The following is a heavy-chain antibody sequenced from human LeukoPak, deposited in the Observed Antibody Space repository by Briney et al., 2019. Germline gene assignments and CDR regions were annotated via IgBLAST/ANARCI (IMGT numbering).Heavy chain of an antibody. D-gene: IGHD3-3*01. CDR3: ARDPGVVAFHYFDY. Sequence: GGSLRLSCAASGFTFSSHAMGWVCQAPGKGLEWVSAIGGSGGSTYNADSVKGRFTISRDNSKNTLYLQMNSLRAEDTALYYCARDPGVVAFHYFDYWGQGTLVTVSS. CDR2: IGGSGGST. J-gene: IGHJ4*02. CDR1: GFTFSSHA. V-gene: IGHV3-23*01.